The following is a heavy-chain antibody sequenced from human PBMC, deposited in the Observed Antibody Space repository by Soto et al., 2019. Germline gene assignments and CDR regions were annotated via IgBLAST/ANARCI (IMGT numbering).Heavy chain of an antibody. Sequence: SSVKVSSRASGRTFYRHALSCAPQSPGQRLEWMGGIIHINGTANYEQKFQGRATITADESSRTVYIEVSRRRSEDTAVYYCARDKGGCISTSCYTREGYYYYGMDVWGQGTTVTVSS. CDR3: ARDKGGCISTSCYTREGYYYYGMDV. CDR1: GRTFYRHA. D-gene: IGHD2-2*02. V-gene: IGHV1-69*13. CDR2: IIHINGTA. J-gene: IGHJ6*02.